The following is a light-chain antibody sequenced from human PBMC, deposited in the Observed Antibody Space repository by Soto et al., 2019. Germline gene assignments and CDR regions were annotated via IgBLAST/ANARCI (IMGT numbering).Light chain of an antibody. CDR1: QSISSY. J-gene: IGKJ4*02. Sequence: DIQMTQSPSSLSASVGDRVTITCRASQSISSYLNWYQQKPGKAPKLLIYAASSLQSGVPSRFSGSGSVTDFTLTISSLQPEDVATYYCQQSDSTPPLTFGGGTKVEIK. V-gene: IGKV1-39*01. CDR3: QQSDSTPPLT. CDR2: AAS.